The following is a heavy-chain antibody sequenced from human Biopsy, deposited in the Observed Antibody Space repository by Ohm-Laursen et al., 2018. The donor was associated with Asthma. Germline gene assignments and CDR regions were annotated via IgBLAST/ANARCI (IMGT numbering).Heavy chain of an antibody. Sequence: SLRLSCAASGFVFSQSGMHWVRQAPGKGLEWVSSISWNSVSLDYAASVKGRFTIPRDNAKNSLYLEMNTLTTKDTALYYCAKVAYRSGYMFFDSWGQGTLVTVSS. D-gene: IGHD6-19*01. CDR1: GFVFSQSG. CDR2: ISWNSVSL. V-gene: IGHV3-9*01. J-gene: IGHJ4*02. CDR3: AKVAYRSGYMFFDS.